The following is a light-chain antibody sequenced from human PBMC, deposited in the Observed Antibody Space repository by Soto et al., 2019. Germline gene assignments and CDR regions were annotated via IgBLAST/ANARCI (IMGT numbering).Light chain of an antibody. CDR2: GAS. Sequence: EIVLTQSPGTLSLSPGERAPLSSGPSQRVSSRFLAWYQQKPGRAPRLLMYGASNRATGIPDRFSGTGSGTDFTLTISRLEPEDFAVYYCQQYGSSPYTFGLGTKLEIK. V-gene: IGKV3-20*01. CDR1: QRVSSRF. CDR3: QQYGSSPYT. J-gene: IGKJ2*01.